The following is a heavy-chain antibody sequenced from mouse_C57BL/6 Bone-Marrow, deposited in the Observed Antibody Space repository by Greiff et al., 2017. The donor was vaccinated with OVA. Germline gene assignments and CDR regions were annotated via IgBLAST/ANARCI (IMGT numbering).Heavy chain of an antibody. Sequence: EVNLVESGGGLVQPGESLKLSCESNEYEFPSHDMSWVRKTPEKRLELVAAINSDGGSTYYPDTMERRFIISRDNTKKALYLQMSSLRSEDTALYYCAKPTIVTTPYWYFDVWGTGTTVTVSS. D-gene: IGHD2-5*01. J-gene: IGHJ1*03. CDR1: EYEFPSHD. CDR3: AKPTIVTTPYWYFDV. V-gene: IGHV5-2*01. CDR2: INSDGGST.